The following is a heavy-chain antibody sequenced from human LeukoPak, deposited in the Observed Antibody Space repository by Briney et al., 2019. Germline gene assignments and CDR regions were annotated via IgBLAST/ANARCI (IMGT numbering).Heavy chain of an antibody. J-gene: IGHJ5*02. Sequence: GGTLRLSCAASGFTFSSYGMSWVRQAPGKGLEWVSAISGSGGSTYYADSVKGRFTISRDNSKNTLYLQMNSLRAEDTAVYYCAKAGSSYGSGSYWVWFDPWGQGTLVTVSS. CDR3: AKAGSSYGSGSYWVWFDP. V-gene: IGHV3-23*01. CDR2: ISGSGGST. CDR1: GFTFSSYG. D-gene: IGHD3-10*01.